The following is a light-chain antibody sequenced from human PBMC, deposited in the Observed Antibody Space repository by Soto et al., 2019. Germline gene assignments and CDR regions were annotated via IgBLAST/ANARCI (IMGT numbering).Light chain of an antibody. CDR3: YTYAGGSTYL. Sequence: QSVLTQPASVSGSPGQSITTSCTGTSSDVGSYSLLSWYQHHPGKAPKLIIYEDIKGPSGVSNRFTGSKSGNTASQRISGLQAEDEADYYCYTYAGGSTYLFGTGTKVTVL. CDR2: EDI. CDR1: SSDVGSYSL. V-gene: IGLV2-23*01. J-gene: IGLJ1*01.